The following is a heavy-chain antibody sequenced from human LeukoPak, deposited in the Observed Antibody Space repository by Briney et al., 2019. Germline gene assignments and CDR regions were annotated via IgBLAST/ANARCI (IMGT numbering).Heavy chain of an antibody. Sequence: SQTLSLTCGISGESASSTGASWNWIRQSPSRGLEWLGRTYYRSQWYYEYALSVKSRIIVAPDTSKNQFSLQLNSVTPEDTAVYYCVRGNYNFDYWGQGSLVTVSS. J-gene: IGHJ4*02. V-gene: IGHV6-1*01. CDR2: TYYRSQWYY. D-gene: IGHD5-24*01. CDR3: VRGNYNFDY. CDR1: GESASSTGAS.